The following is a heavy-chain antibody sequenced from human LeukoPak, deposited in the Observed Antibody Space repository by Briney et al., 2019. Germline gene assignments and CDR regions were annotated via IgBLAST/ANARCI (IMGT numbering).Heavy chain of an antibody. V-gene: IGHV3-7*04. D-gene: IGHD5-24*01. CDR1: GFSFSNYW. CDR3: TRVGYIDEGIDY. J-gene: IGHJ4*02. Sequence: GGSLRLSCAASGFSFSNYWMGWVRQAPGKGLACVANIKTDGSETYYVDSVKGRFTISRDNAKNSLYLQMNSLRAEDTAIYYCTRVGYIDEGIDYWGQGTLVTVSS. CDR2: IKTDGSET.